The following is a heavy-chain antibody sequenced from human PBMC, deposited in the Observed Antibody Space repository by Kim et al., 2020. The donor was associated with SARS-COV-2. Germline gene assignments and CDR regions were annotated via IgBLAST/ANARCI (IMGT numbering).Heavy chain of an antibody. CDR3: SKASGWLPRY. J-gene: IGHJ4*02. CDR2: VSGDGGTN. CDR1: GFTFADPV. Sequence: GGSLRLSCAASGFTFADPVMHWVRQAPGKGLEWVALVSGDGGTNNKADSVKDRVTITRDNSKDSLYLQMNSMRTDDTAFYYCSKASGWLPRYWGQGTLVTVSS. V-gene: IGHV3-43*02. D-gene: IGHD6-19*01.